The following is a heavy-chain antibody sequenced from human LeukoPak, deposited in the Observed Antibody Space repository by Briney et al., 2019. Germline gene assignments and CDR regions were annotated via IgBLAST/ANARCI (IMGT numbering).Heavy chain of an antibody. Sequence: VASVKVSCKASGGTFSSYAISWVRQAPGQGLEWMGRIIPILGIANYAQKFQGRVTITADKSTSTAYMELSSLRSEDTAVYYCSQWLRYYGMDVWGQGTTVTVSS. D-gene: IGHD5-12*01. V-gene: IGHV1-69*04. CDR3: SQWLRYYGMDV. CDR2: IIPILGIA. CDR1: GGTFSSYA. J-gene: IGHJ6*02.